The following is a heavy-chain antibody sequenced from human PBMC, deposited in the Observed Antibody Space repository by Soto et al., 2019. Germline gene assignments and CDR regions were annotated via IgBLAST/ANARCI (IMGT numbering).Heavy chain of an antibody. CDR1: GFTLSGYA. V-gene: IGHV3-13*01. Sequence: EVQLVESGGGLVQPGGSLRLSCAASGFTLSGYAIHWVRQATGKGLECVSGIGSAGETYYEDSVTGRFTISRENAKNSLYLQMNSLRVGDAAVYYCTRQTPTNGMAVWGQGTTVTVSS. CDR3: TRQTPTNGMAV. J-gene: IGHJ6*02. CDR2: IGSAGET.